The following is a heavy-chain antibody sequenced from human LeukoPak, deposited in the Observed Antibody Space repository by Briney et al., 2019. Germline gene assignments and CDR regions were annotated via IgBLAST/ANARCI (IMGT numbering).Heavy chain of an antibody. CDR2: IDSSGST. CDR3: ARDSIAVAGRSNV. J-gene: IGHJ4*02. V-gene: IGHV4-61*02. Sequence: SETLSLTCTVSGGSISSGSYYWSWIRQPAGKGLEWIGRIDSSGSTNYNPSLKSRATISLDTSKNQFSLKLSSVTAADTAVYYCARDSIAVAGRSNVWGQGTLVTVSS. CDR1: GGSISSGSYY. D-gene: IGHD6-19*01.